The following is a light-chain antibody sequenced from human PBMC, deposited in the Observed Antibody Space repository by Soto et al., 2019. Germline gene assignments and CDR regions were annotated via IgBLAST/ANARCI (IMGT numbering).Light chain of an antibody. CDR3: QQRNNWPPVT. CDR1: QSVSRH. J-gene: IGKJ4*01. Sequence: EIVLTQSPATLSLSPGERATLSCRASQSVSRHLAWYQQKPGQAPRLLIYDASNRATGSPARFSGSGSGTDFTLTISSLEPEDFAVYYSQQRNNWPPVTFGGGTKVEIK. CDR2: DAS. V-gene: IGKV3-11*01.